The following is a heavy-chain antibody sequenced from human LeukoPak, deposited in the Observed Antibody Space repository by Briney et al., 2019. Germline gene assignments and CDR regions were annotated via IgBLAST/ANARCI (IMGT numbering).Heavy chain of an antibody. J-gene: IGHJ6*02. D-gene: IGHD1-26*01. CDR2: ISYDGSNK. Sequence: PGGSLGLSCAASGFTFSSYGMHWVRQAPGKGLEWVAVISYDGSNKYYADSVKGRFTISRDNSKNTLYLQMNSLRAEDTAVYYCAKGDGSYYYYYGMDVWGQGTTVTVSS. V-gene: IGHV3-30*18. CDR1: GFTFSSYG. CDR3: AKGDGSYYYYYGMDV.